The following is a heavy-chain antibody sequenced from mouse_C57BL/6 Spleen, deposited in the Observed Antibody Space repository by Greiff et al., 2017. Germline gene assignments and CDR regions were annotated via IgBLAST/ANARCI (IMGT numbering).Heavy chain of an antibody. J-gene: IGHJ4*01. V-gene: IGHV5-12*01. CDR1: GFTFSDYY. D-gene: IGHD2-3*01. Sequence: EVQLQESGGGLVQPGGSLKLSCAASGFTFSDYYMYWVRQTPEKRLEWVAYISNGGGSTYYPDTVKGRFTISRDNAKNTLYLQMSRLKSEDTAMYYCARPDGYYAMDYWGQGTSVTVSS. CDR2: ISNGGGST. CDR3: ARPDGYYAMDY.